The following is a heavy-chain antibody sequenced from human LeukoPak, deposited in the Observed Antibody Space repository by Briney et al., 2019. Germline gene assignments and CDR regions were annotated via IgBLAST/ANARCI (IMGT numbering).Heavy chain of an antibody. CDR2: INWNGGST. J-gene: IGHJ4*02. CDR3: ARGGSTGWYSFDY. Sequence: GGSLRLSCVASGFRFDDYGMSWVRQAPGKGLEWVSGINWNGGSTGYADSVKGRFTISRDNAKNSLYLRMNSLRAEDTALCYCARGGSTGWYSFDYWGQGTLVTVSS. D-gene: IGHD6-19*01. CDR1: GFRFDDYG. V-gene: IGHV3-20*04.